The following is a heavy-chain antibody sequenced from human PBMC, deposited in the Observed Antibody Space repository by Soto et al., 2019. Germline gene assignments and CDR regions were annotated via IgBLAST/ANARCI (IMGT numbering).Heavy chain of an antibody. J-gene: IGHJ4*02. CDR2: ISSSSSYI. Sequence: EVQLVESGGGLVKPGGSLRLSCAASGFTFSSYSMNWVRQAPGKGLEWVSSISSSSSYIYYADSVKGRFTISRDNAKNSLYLQMNSLRAEDAAVYYCARDLVTIQIYYFDSWGQGTLVTVSS. CDR3: ARDLVTIQIYYFDS. V-gene: IGHV3-21*04. D-gene: IGHD3-10*01. CDR1: GFTFSSYS.